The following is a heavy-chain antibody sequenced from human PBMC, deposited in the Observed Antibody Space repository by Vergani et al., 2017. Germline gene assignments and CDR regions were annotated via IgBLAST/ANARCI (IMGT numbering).Heavy chain of an antibody. CDR1: GGSISSGDYY. Sequence: QVQLQESGPGLVKPSQTLSLTCTVSGGSISSGDYYWSWIRQPPGKGLEWIGCIYYSGSTYYTPSLRSQVTISGDKSKNQFSLKLSSVTAADTAVYYCARDSPYYYGSGTYYNKDWFDSWGQGTLVTVSS. J-gene: IGHJ5*01. CDR2: IYYSGST. V-gene: IGHV4-30-4*08. CDR3: ARDSPYYYGSGTYYNKDWFDS. D-gene: IGHD3-10*01.